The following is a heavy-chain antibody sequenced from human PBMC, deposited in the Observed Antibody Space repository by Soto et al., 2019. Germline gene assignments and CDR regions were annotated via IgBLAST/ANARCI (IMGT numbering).Heavy chain of an antibody. CDR1: GGTFSSYA. V-gene: IGHV1-69*01. D-gene: IGHD6-13*01. Sequence: QVQLVQSGAEVKKPGSSVKVSCKASGGTFSSYAISWVRQAPGQGLEWMGGIIPIFGTANYAQKFQGRVTITADESTSTAYMERSSLRSEDTAVYYCARHIAAARDIGWFDPWGQGTLVTVSS. CDR2: IIPIFGTA. J-gene: IGHJ5*02. CDR3: ARHIAAARDIGWFDP.